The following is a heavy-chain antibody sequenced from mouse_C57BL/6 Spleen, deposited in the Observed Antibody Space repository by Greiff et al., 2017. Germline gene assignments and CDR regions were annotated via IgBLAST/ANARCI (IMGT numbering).Heavy chain of an antibody. CDR2: ISSGSSTI. D-gene: IGHD2-3*01. CDR3: ARQWLLRDYYAMDY. V-gene: IGHV5-17*01. CDR1: GFTFSDYG. Sequence: EVNVVESGGGLVKPGGSLKLSCAASGFTFSDYGMHWVRQAPEKGLEWVAYISSGSSTIYYADTVKGRFTISRDNAKNTLFLQMTSLRSEDTAMYYCARQWLLRDYYAMDYWGQGTSVTVSS. J-gene: IGHJ4*01.